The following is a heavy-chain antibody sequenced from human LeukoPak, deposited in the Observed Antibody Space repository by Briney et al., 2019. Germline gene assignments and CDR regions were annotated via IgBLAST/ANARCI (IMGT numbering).Heavy chain of an antibody. CDR1: GGSISSSSYY. Sequence: SETLSLTCTVSGGSISSSSYYWGWIRQPPGKGLEWIGSIYYSGSTYYNPSLKSRVTISVDTSKNQFSLKLSSVTAADTAVYYCARRGYSYGYRGGYWGQGTLVTVSS. D-gene: IGHD5-18*01. CDR3: ARRGYSYGYRGGY. J-gene: IGHJ4*02. CDR2: IYYSGST. V-gene: IGHV4-39*01.